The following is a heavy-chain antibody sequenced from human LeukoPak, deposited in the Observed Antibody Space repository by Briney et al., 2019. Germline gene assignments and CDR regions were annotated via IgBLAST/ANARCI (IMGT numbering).Heavy chain of an antibody. V-gene: IGHV1-18*01. CDR3: ARPLAAGDDDAFDI. J-gene: IGHJ3*02. Sequence: ASVKVSFKASGYTFTSYGISWVRQAPGQGLEWMGWISAYNGNTNYAQKLQGRVTMTTDTSTSTAYMELRSLRSDDTAVYYCARPLAAGDDDAFDIWGQGTMVTVSS. D-gene: IGHD6-13*01. CDR1: GYTFTSYG. CDR2: ISAYNGNT.